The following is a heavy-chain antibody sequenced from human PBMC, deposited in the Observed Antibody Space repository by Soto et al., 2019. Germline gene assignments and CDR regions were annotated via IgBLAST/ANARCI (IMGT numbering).Heavy chain of an antibody. CDR1: GFTFSSYA. J-gene: IGHJ6*02. CDR2: ITSSTGAI. V-gene: IGHV3-48*02. CDR3: AREVLDLGDFWSGYRDYQYYGMDV. Sequence: EARLVESGGGLVQPGGSLRLSCVASGFTFSSYAMSWVRQAPGKGLEWLAYITSSTGAIYYADSVKGRFTISRDNAKNSLYLQMNSLRDEDTAVYYCAREVLDLGDFWSGYRDYQYYGMDVWGQGTTVTVSS. D-gene: IGHD3-3*01.